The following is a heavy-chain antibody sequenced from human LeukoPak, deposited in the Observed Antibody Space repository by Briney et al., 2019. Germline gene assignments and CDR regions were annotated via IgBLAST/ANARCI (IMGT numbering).Heavy chain of an antibody. D-gene: IGHD3-22*01. Sequence: PSETLSLTCTFSGGSISSSSYYWGWIRQPPGKGLEWIGSIYYSGSTYYNPSLKSRVTISVDTSKNQFSLKLSSVTAADTAVYYCARDWGFYDSSGRAFDIWGQGTMVTVSS. CDR2: IYYSGST. CDR3: ARDWGFYDSSGRAFDI. J-gene: IGHJ3*02. V-gene: IGHV4-39*07. CDR1: GGSISSSSYY.